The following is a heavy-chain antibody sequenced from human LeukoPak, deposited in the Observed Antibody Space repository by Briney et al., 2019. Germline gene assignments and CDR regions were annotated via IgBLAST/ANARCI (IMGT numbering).Heavy chain of an antibody. V-gene: IGHV1-69*04. CDR3: ARAKIVGATGFDY. CDR2: IIPILGIA. CDR1: GGTFSSYA. D-gene: IGHD1-26*01. Sequence: SVKVSCKASGGTFSSYAISWVRQAPGQGLKWMGRIIPILGIANYAQKFQGRVTITADKSTSTAYMELSSLRSEDTAVYYCARAKIVGATGFDYWGQGTLVTVSS. J-gene: IGHJ4*02.